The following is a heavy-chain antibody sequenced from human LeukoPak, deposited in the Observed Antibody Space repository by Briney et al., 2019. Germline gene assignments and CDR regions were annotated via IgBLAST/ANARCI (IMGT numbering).Heavy chain of an antibody. CDR1: GFTFSSYG. D-gene: IGHD2-15*01. CDR3: AKARYDGEVMIAATDY. Sequence: GGSLRLSCAASGFTFSSYGMHWVRQAPGKGLEGGAFISYDGSNKYYADSVKGRFTISRDNSKNTLYLQMNNLRADDTAVYYCAKARYDGEVMIAATDYWGQGTLVTVSS. CDR2: ISYDGSNK. J-gene: IGHJ4*02. V-gene: IGHV3-30*18.